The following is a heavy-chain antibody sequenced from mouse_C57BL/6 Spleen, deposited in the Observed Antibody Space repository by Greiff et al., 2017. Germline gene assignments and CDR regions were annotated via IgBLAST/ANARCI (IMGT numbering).Heavy chain of an antibody. V-gene: IGHV5-9*01. CDR2: ISGGAGNT. Sequence: DVMLVESGGGLVKPGGSLKLSCAASGFTLSSYTMSWVRQTPEKRLEWVATISGGAGNTYYPDSVKGRFAISRDNAKNTLYLQMSSLRSEDTALYYCARCDYDFYAMDYWGQGTSVTVSS. CDR1: GFTLSSYT. D-gene: IGHD2-4*01. CDR3: ARCDYDFYAMDY. J-gene: IGHJ4*01.